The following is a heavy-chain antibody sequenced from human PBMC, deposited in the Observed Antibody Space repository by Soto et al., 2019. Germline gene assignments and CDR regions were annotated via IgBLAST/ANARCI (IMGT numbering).Heavy chain of an antibody. CDR1: GFAFSSYA. CDR3: VKHDYNFWTGYTLTPGIHV. Sequence: PGGSLRLSCAASGFAFSSYAMSWVRQAPGKGLEWVSGIGGSGDNIYNADSVKGRFTIPRDNSKNTTYLQMSRVRADDTAVYYCVKHDYNFWTGYTLTPGIHVSGQATALTVSS. CDR2: IGGSGDNI. J-gene: IGHJ6*02. V-gene: IGHV3-23*01. D-gene: IGHD3-3*01.